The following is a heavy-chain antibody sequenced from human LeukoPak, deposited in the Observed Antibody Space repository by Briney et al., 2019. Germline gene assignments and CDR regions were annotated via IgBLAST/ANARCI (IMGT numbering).Heavy chain of an antibody. V-gene: IGHV1-2*06. D-gene: IGHD3-10*01. J-gene: IGHJ4*02. CDR2: INPNCGGT. CDR3: ARVRYGSGSYYFDY. Sequence: ASVKVSCKASGYTFTGYYMHWVRQAPGQGLDWMGRINPNCGGTNYAQKLQGRVTMTRDTSISTAYMELSRLRSDDTAVYYCARVRYGSGSYYFDYWGQGALVTVSS. CDR1: GYTFTGYY.